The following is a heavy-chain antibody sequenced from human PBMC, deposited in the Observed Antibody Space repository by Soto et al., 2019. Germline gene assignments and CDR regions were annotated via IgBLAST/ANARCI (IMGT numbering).Heavy chain of an antibody. D-gene: IGHD4-17*01. V-gene: IGHV3-13*04. CDR2: IGTAGDT. CDR1: GFTFSSYD. CDR3: ARLTGYGDYVYAFDI. J-gene: IGHJ3*02. Sequence: GGSLRLSCAASGFTFSSYDMHWVRQATGKGLEWVSAIGTAGDTYYPGSVKGRFTISRENAKNSLYLQMNSLRAGDTAVYYCARLTGYGDYVYAFDIWGQGTMVTVSS.